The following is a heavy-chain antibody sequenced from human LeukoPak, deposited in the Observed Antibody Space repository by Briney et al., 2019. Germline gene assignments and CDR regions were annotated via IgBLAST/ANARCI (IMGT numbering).Heavy chain of an antibody. CDR3: ARALFGHSGYSP. CDR1: GYAFTSYG. D-gene: IGHD5-18*01. Sequence: ASVKVSCKASGYAFTSYGISWVRQAPGQGLEWMGGIIPIFGTANYAQKFQGRVTITADESTSTAYMELSSLRSEDTAVYYCARALFGHSGYSPWGQGTLVTVSS. V-gene: IGHV1-69*13. J-gene: IGHJ5*02. CDR2: IIPIFGTA.